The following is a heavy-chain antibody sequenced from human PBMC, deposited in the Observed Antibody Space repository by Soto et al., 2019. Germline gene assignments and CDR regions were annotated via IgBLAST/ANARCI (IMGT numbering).Heavy chain of an antibody. D-gene: IGHD2-15*01. V-gene: IGHV4-34*02. CDR3: ERVYSSGGSGYLTSRYHYYVLDV. CDR2: ISHSGNT. Sequence: QVQLEQWGAGLLKPSETLSLTCAVYDVSFSGYYWSWVRLSPGKGLEWIGEISHSGNTNYSPTPTSMGPISLDTDTNQCTLNLQSVTAADTGVYYYERVYSSGGSGYLTSRYHYYVLDVWSQGTTVTVSS. J-gene: IGHJ6*02. CDR1: DVSFSGYY.